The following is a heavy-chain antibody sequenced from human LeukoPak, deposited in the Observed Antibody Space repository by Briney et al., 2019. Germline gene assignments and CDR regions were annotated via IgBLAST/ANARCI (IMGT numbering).Heavy chain of an antibody. Sequence: GGSLRLSCATSRFTFSKYWMHRVRQAPGKGLLWVAGINSDGISTVYADSVKGRFTISRENAKDTLYLQMSSLRPEETAVYYCARGPSQLGMLWGQGTTVTVSS. V-gene: IGHV3-74*01. CDR1: RFTFSKYW. CDR2: INSDGIST. CDR3: ARGPSQLGML. D-gene: IGHD1-1*01. J-gene: IGHJ4*02.